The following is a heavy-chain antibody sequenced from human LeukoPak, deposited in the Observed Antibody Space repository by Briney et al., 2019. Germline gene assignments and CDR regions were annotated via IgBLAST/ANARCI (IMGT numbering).Heavy chain of an antibody. CDR3: ARDRGQLVNDY. D-gene: IGHD6-13*01. CDR2: ISYDGGNK. J-gene: IGHJ4*02. Sequence: GGSLRPSCAASGFTFSSYAMHWVRQAPGKGLEWVAVISYDGGNKYYADSVKGRFTISRDNSKNTLYLQMNSLRAEDTAVYYCARDRGQLVNDYWGQGTLVTVSS. V-gene: IGHV3-30*04. CDR1: GFTFSSYA.